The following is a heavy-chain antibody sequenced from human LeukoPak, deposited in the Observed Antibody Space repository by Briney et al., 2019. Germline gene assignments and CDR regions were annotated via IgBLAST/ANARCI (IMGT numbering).Heavy chain of an antibody. CDR2: ISAHNGYT. CDR3: ARVGTGTRSFDS. V-gene: IGHV1-18*01. Sequence: ASVKVSCKTSGYTFTTYDINWVRQAPGQGLEWMGRISAHNGYTNYGQKLQGRVTMTTDTSTNTAYMELRSLRSDDTAVHYCARVGTGTRSFDSWGQGTLVTVSS. CDR1: GYTFTTYD. J-gene: IGHJ4*02. D-gene: IGHD1/OR15-1a*01.